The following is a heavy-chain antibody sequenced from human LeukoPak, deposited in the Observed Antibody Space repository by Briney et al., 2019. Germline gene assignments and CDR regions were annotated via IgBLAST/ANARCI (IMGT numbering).Heavy chain of an antibody. J-gene: IGHJ6*03. D-gene: IGHD6-6*01. Sequence: GASVKVSCKASGGTFSSYAISWVRQAPGQGLEWMGGIIPIFGTANYAQKFQGRVTITTDESTSTAYMELSSLRSEDTAVYYCASCAARSYYYHYMDVWGKGTTVTVSS. V-gene: IGHV1-69*05. CDR1: GGTFSSYA. CDR2: IIPIFGTA. CDR3: ASCAARSYYYHYMDV.